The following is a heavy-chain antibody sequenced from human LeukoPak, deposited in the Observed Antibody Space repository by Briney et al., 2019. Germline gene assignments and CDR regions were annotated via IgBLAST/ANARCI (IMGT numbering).Heavy chain of an antibody. CDR2: IYPTGNT. D-gene: IGHD6-19*01. CDR1: GGSLGGYY. V-gene: IGHV4-4*08. CDR3: ARLQWLVRSWFDP. Sequence: PSETLSLTCTVSGGSLGGYYWSWIRQTPGQGLVYIGYIYPTGNTNGNTNYNPSLKSRVTISVDTSKNQFSLNLTSVTAADTAKYYCARLQWLVRSWFDPWGQGTLVIVSS. J-gene: IGHJ5*02.